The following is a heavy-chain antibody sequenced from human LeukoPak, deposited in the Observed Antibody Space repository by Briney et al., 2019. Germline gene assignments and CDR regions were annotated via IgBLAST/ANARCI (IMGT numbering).Heavy chain of an antibody. CDR2: IWYDGSNK. V-gene: IGHV3-33*01. CDR1: GFTFSSYG. D-gene: IGHD3-22*01. CDR3: ARDRDSSGYDYFDY. J-gene: IGHJ4*02. Sequence: GRSLRLSCAASGFTFSSYGMHWVPQGPGKGLEWVAVIWYDGSNKYYADSVKGRFTISRDNSKNTLYLQMNSLRAEDTAVYYCARDRDSSGYDYFDYWGQGTLVTVSS.